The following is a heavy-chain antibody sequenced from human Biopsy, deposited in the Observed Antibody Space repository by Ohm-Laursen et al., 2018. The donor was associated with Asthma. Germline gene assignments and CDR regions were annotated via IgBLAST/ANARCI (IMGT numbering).Heavy chain of an antibody. CDR3: ARAVDYSHYYGIDV. Sequence: GPSAKVSRKTSGYTFNSAGITWVRQAPGQGLEWMGWISVYNGNTKVAQKLQDRVTMITDTSTSTAYMELRSLRSDDTAVYFCARAVDYSHYYGIDVWGQGTTVPVS. CDR1: GYTFNSAG. CDR2: ISVYNGNT. J-gene: IGHJ6*02. V-gene: IGHV1-18*01. D-gene: IGHD3-10*01.